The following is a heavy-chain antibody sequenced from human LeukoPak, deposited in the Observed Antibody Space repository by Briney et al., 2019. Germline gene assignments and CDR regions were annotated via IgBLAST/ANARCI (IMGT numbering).Heavy chain of an antibody. J-gene: IGHJ4*02. CDR1: GFTFYSYA. V-gene: IGHV3-23*01. CDR3: ARRGYYDSSGYDY. D-gene: IGHD3-22*01. Sequence: PGGSLRLSRAASGFTFYSYAMNWVRQTPGKGLEWVSTFSGSGGSIYYADSVKGRFTISRDNAKNSLYLQINSLRAEDTAIYYCARRGYYDSSGYDYWGQGTLVTVSS. CDR2: FSGSGGSI.